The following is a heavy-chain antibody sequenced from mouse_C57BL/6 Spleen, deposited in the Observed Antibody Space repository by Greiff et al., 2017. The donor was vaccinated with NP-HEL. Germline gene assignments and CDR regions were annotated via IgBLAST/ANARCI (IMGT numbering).Heavy chain of an antibody. Sequence: QLQESGPGLVKPSQSLSLTCSVTGYSITSGYYWNWIRQFPGNKLEWMGYISYDGSNNYNPSLKNRISITRDTSKNQFFLKLNSVTTEDTATYYCARLIYDGYFYYFDYWGQGTTLTVSS. CDR2: ISYDGSN. V-gene: IGHV3-6*01. CDR3: ARLIYDGYFYYFDY. CDR1: GYSITSGYY. J-gene: IGHJ2*01. D-gene: IGHD2-3*01.